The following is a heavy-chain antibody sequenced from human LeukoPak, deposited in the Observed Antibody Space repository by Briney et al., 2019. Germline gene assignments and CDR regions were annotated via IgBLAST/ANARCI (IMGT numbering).Heavy chain of an antibody. CDR3: ARHFVGVAVPIAVFTAYFDY. D-gene: IGHD6-19*01. Sequence: SETLSLTCTVSGGSISSSSYYWGWIRQPPGKGLEWIGSIYYSGSTYYNPSLKSRVTISVDTSKNQFSLKLSSVTAADTAVYYGARHFVGVAVPIAVFTAYFDYWGQGTLVTVSS. J-gene: IGHJ4*02. CDR1: GGSISSSSYY. CDR2: IYYSGST. V-gene: IGHV4-39*07.